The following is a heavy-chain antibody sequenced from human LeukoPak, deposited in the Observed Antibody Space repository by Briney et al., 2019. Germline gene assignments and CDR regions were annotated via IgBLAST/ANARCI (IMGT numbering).Heavy chain of an antibody. Sequence: SETLSLTCTVSGGSISSYYWSWIRQPPGKGLEWIGYIYYSGSTNYNPSLKSRVTISVDTSKKQFSLKLSSVTAADTAVYYCARRGGSSSWYSYFDYWSQGTLVTVSS. V-gene: IGHV4-59*01. D-gene: IGHD6-13*01. CDR2: IYYSGST. CDR1: GGSISSYY. J-gene: IGHJ4*02. CDR3: ARRGGSSSWYSYFDY.